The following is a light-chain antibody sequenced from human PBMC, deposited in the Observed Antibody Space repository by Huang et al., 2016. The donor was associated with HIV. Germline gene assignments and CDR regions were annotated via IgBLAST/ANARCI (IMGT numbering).Light chain of an antibody. CDR3: QQFNNYLT. CDR2: DAS. CDR1: QGISRA. V-gene: IGKV1D-13*01. J-gene: IGKJ5*01. Sequence: AIQLTQSPSSLSASVGDRVTITCRASQGISRALAWYQQKPGKAPKLLIYDASSLESGVPSRVSGSGSGTDFTLTISSLQPEDFATYYCQQFNNYLTFGQGTRLEIK.